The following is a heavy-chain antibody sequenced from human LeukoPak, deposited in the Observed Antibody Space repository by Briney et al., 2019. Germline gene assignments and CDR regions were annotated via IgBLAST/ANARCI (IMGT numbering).Heavy chain of an antibody. V-gene: IGHV1-24*01. Sequence: ASVKVSCKVSGYTLTELSMHWVRQAPGKGLEWMGGFDPEDGETIYAQKFQGRVTMTEDTSTDTAYMELSSLRSEDTAVYYCATLNYYGSGSYQKYLWFDYWGQGTLVTVSS. CDR3: ATLNYYGSGSYQKYLWFDY. J-gene: IGHJ4*02. CDR2: FDPEDGET. CDR1: GYTLTELS. D-gene: IGHD3-10*01.